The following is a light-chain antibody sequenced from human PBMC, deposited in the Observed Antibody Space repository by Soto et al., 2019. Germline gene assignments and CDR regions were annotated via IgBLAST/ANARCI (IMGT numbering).Light chain of an antibody. Sequence: EIVMTQSPDTLSASPGERATLSCRASQSVSSNLAWYQQKPGQAPRLLIYGASTRATGITARFSGSGSGTDFTLTISSLQSEDFAVYYCQQYDNWPQTFGQGTKVDIK. J-gene: IGKJ1*01. V-gene: IGKV3-15*01. CDR1: QSVSSN. CDR3: QQYDNWPQT. CDR2: GAS.